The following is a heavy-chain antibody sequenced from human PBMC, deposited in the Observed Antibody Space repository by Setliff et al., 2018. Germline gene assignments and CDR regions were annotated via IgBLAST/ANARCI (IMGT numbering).Heavy chain of an antibody. CDR1: DDSISSRHYC. Sequence: SETLSLTCTVSDDSISSRHYCWSWIRQPAGKGLEWLGQIYTSWSTNYNPSLKGRATLSIDASKRQFSLKLSSVTAADTAVYYCARMSGFLYIDVWGKGTTVTVSS. V-gene: IGHV4-61*09. CDR2: IYTSWST. CDR3: ARMSGFLYIDV. D-gene: IGHD3-3*01. J-gene: IGHJ6*03.